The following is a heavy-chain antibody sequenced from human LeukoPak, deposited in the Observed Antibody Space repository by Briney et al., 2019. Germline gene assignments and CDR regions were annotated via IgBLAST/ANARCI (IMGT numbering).Heavy chain of an antibody. J-gene: IGHJ5*02. Sequence: SETLSLTCTVSGGSISSSGYYWGWIRQPPGKGLEWIGSIYYSGNTYYNPSLKSRVTISVDTSKNQFSLKLISVTAADTAVYYCARRDATRDGFDPWGQGTLVTVSS. CDR2: IYYSGNT. D-gene: IGHD1-26*01. CDR3: ARRDATRDGFDP. CDR1: GGSISSSGYY. V-gene: IGHV4-39*01.